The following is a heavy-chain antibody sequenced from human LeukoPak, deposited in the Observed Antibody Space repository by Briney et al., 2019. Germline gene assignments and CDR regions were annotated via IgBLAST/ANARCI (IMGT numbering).Heavy chain of an antibody. J-gene: IGHJ3*02. CDR1: GGSMSSYY. CDR2: VSYSGST. V-gene: IGHV4-59*01. Sequence: SETLSLTCTVSGGSMSSYYWSWIRQPPGKGLEWIGYVSYSGSTDYNPSLKSRVTISVDTSKNQFSLRLRSVTAADTAVYYCARFLRGATNALEIWGQGTMVTVSS. CDR3: ARFLRGATNALEI. D-gene: IGHD1-26*01.